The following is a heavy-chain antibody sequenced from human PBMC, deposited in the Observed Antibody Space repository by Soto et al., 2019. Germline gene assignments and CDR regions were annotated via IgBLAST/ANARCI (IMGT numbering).Heavy chain of an antibody. J-gene: IGHJ4*02. V-gene: IGHV4-4*02. Sequence: SETLSLTCAVSGGSISSSYWWNWVRQPPGKGLEWIGKIYHSGSTNYNPSLKNRVTISVDKSNNQFSLRLSSVTAADTAVYFCVTSLNYDFWRDGGRHYYFDYWGQGTLLTVSS. CDR1: GGSISSSYW. D-gene: IGHD3-3*01. CDR2: IYHSGST. CDR3: VTSLNYDFWRDGGRHYYFDY.